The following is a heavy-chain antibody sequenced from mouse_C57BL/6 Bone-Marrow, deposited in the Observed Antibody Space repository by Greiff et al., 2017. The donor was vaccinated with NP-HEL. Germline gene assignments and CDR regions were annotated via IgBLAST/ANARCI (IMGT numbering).Heavy chain of an antibody. CDR3: ARAYYDYGGGDFDY. J-gene: IGHJ2*01. Sequence: EVHLVESGGGLVKPGGSLKLSCAASGFTFSSYAMSWVRQTPEKRLEWVATISDGGSYTYYPANVKGRFTISRDNAKNNLYMQMSHLKSEDTARYYCARAYYDYGGGDFDYWGQGTTLTGSS. CDR1: GFTFSSYA. D-gene: IGHD2-4*01. V-gene: IGHV5-4*01. CDR2: ISDGGSYT.